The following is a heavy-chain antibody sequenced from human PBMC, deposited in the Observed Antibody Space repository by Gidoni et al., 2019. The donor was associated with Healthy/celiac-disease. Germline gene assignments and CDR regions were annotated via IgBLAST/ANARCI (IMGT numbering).Heavy chain of an antibody. V-gene: IGHV4-34*01. J-gene: IGHJ4*02. CDR1: GGSFCGYY. D-gene: IGHD2-15*01. CDR3: ARWGGSGGSCYRV. Sequence: QVQLQQWGAGLLKPSETLHLPCAVHGGSFCGYYWSWIRQPPGKGLEWIGEINHSGSTNYNPSLKSRVTISGDTSKNQFSLKLSSVTAADTAVYYCARWGGSGGSCYRVWGQGTLVTVSS. CDR2: INHSGST.